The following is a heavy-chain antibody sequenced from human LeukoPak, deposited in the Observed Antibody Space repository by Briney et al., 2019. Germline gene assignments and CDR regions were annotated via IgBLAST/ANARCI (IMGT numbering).Heavy chain of an antibody. CDR3: ARAGVAVAPDAFDI. V-gene: IGHV3-48*03. CDR2: ISSSGSTI. D-gene: IGHD6-19*01. CDR1: GFTFSSYE. J-gene: IGHJ3*02. Sequence: GGSLRLSCAASGFTFSSYEMNWVRQAPGKGLEWVSYISSSGSTIYYADSVKGRFTISRDNAKNSLYLQMNSLGAEDTAVYYCARAGVAVAPDAFDIWGQGTMVTVSS.